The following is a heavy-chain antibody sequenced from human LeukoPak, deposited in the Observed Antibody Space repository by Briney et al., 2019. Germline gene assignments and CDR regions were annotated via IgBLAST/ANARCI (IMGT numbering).Heavy chain of an antibody. D-gene: IGHD1-26*01. CDR1: GFNFNSYA. CDR2: ISYDEGNK. J-gene: IGHJ3*02. V-gene: IGHV3-30-3*01. Sequence: PGGSLRLSCAASGFNFNSYALHWVRQVPGKGLEWVTIISYDEGNKYYADYVKGRFTISRDNSKNTLYLQMNSLRPEDTAVYYCAKSGSHNAFDTWGQGTMVTVSS. CDR3: AKSGSHNAFDT.